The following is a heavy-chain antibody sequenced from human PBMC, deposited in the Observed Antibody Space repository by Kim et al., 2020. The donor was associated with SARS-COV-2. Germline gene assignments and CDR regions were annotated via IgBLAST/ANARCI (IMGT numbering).Heavy chain of an antibody. Sequence: QVHLVQSGAEVKKPGSSVKVSCKASGGTLSYALNWVRQAPGQGLEWMGNIIPRLASTKFAQKVQGRVTITVDESTNTAYIELSTLGSEDPAVFYWAGESGGSGDFDNWGQGTLVTVSS. J-gene: IGHJ4*02. D-gene: IGHD3-10*01. CDR1: GGTLSYA. CDR2: IIPRLAST. V-gene: IGHV1-69*11. CDR3: AGESGGSGDFDN.